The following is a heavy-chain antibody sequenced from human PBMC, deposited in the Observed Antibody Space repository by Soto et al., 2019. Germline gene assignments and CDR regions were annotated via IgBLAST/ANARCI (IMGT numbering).Heavy chain of an antibody. D-gene: IGHD1-1*01. CDR1: GYTFTSYY. V-gene: IGHV1-46*03. Sequence: QVQLVQSGAEVKKPGASVKVSCKASGYTFTSYYMHWVRQAPGQGLEWMGIINPSGGSTSYAQKFQGRVTMTRDTSTSTVYMELSSLRSEDTAVHYCARDPHGTAPSSWGQGTLVTVSS. CDR2: INPSGGST. CDR3: ARDPHGTAPSS. J-gene: IGHJ4*02.